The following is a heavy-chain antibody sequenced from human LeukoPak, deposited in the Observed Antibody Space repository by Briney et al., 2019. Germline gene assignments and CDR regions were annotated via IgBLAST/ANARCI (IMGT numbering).Heavy chain of an antibody. CDR1: GGSISSSSYY. CDR2: IYYSGNT. Sequence: SETLSLTCTVSGGSISSSSYYWGWIRQPPGKGLEWIGIIYYSGNTYYNPSLKSRVTISVDTSKNQFSLRLSSVTAADTAVYYCARQAGYSYGYEGAFDIWGQGTMVTVSS. J-gene: IGHJ3*02. D-gene: IGHD5-18*01. V-gene: IGHV4-39*01. CDR3: ARQAGYSYGYEGAFDI.